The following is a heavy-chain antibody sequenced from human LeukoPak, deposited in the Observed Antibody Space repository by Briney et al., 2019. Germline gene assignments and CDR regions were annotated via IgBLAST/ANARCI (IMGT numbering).Heavy chain of an antibody. CDR1: GYTFTSYA. D-gene: IGHD3-22*01. J-gene: IGHJ4*02. CDR2: INPNSGGT. V-gene: IGHV1-2*02. CDR3: ARDERYDSSGYPFDY. Sequence: ASVKVSCKASGYTFTSYAMHWVRQAPGQRLEWMGWINPNSGGTNYAQKFQGRVTMTRDTSISAAYMELSRLRSDDTAMYYCARDERYDSSGYPFDYWGQGTLVTVSS.